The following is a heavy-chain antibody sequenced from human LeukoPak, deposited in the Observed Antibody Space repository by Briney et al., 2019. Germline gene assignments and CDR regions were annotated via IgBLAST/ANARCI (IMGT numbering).Heavy chain of an antibody. J-gene: IGHJ4*02. D-gene: IGHD6-19*01. CDR2: IHADGVGT. CDR3: GKGRVSE. Sequence: GGSLRLSCAASGFTFTNYAMSWVRQAPGKGLEWVSSIHADGVGTFYADSVRGRSTISRDNSKNTLDLQMNSLRVEDTAVYYCGKGRVSEWGQGTLVTVSS. CDR1: GFTFTNYA. V-gene: IGHV3-23*01.